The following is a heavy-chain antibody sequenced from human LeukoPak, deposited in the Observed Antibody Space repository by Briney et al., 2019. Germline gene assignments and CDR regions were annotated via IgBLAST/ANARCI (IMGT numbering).Heavy chain of an antibody. CDR2: IYYSGST. V-gene: IGHV4-59*08. CDR3: ATSNYYNGMDV. CDR1: GGSISNYY. J-gene: IGHJ6*02. Sequence: SETQSLTCTVSGGSISNYYWTWIRQPPGKGLEWIGHIYYSGSTNYNPSLKSRVTMSIDTPKRQFSLKLTSVTAADTAVYYCATSNYYNGMDVWGQGTTVTVSS.